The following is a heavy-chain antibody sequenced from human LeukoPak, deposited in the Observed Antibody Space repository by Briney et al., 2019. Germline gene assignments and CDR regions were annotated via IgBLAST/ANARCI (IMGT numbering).Heavy chain of an antibody. CDR3: ARKGELWFGELSWFDP. CDR2: INTNTGNP. D-gene: IGHD3-10*01. J-gene: IGHJ5*02. Sequence: ASVKVSCKASGGTFSSYAISWVRQAPGQGLQWLGWINTNTGNPTYAQGFTGRFVFSLDTSVSTAYLQISGLKAEDTAVYYCARKGELWFGELSWFDPWGQGTLVTVSS. CDR1: GGTFSSYA. V-gene: IGHV7-4-1*02.